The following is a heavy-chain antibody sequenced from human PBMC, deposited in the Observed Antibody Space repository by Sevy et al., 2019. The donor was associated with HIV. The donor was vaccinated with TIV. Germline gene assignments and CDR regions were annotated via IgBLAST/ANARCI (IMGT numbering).Heavy chain of an antibody. CDR1: GGTFSSYA. Sequence: ASVKVSFKASGGTFSSYAISWVRQAPGQGLEWMGRIIPIMGTANYAQKFQGRVTITADESTSTAYMELSSLRSEDTAVYYCARDDGSGSYYTHYYMDVWGKGTTVTVSS. CDR2: IIPIMGTA. CDR3: ARDDGSGSYYTHYYMDV. J-gene: IGHJ6*03. D-gene: IGHD3-10*01. V-gene: IGHV1-69*11.